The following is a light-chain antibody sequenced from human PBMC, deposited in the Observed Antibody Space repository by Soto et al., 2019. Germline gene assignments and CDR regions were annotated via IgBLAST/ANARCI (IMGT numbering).Light chain of an antibody. CDR1: SSDVGSYNY. V-gene: IGLV2-11*01. CDR2: DVN. CDR3: LSYAGSYNLV. Sequence: QSALTQPRSVSGSPGQSITISCTGSSSDVGSYNYVSWYQQQPGQAPKFMIYDVNKRPSGVSHRLSGSKSGNTASLTISGLQADDEADYYCLSYAGSYNLVFGSGTKVTVL. J-gene: IGLJ1*01.